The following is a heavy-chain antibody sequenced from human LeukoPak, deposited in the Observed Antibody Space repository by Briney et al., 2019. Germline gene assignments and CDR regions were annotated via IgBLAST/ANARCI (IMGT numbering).Heavy chain of an antibody. CDR2: ISSSSSYI. V-gene: IGHV3-21*04. D-gene: IGHD3-22*01. J-gene: IGHJ4*02. CDR3: AKAHPTYYYDSSEYYFDY. CDR1: GFTFSSYS. Sequence: GGSLRLSCAASGFTFSSYSMNWVRQAPGKGLEWVSSISSSSSYIYYADSVKGRFTISRDNAKNSLYLQMNSLRAEDTAVYYCAKAHPTYYYDSSEYYFDYWGQGILVTVSS.